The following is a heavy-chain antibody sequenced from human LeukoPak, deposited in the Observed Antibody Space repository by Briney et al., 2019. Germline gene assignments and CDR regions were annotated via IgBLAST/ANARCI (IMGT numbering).Heavy chain of an antibody. V-gene: IGHV3-9*01. CDR2: ISWNSGSI. CDR1: GFTFDDYA. D-gene: IGHD5-12*01. Sequence: PGRSLRLSCAASGFTFDDYAMHWVRQAPGKGLEWVSGISWNSGSIGYADSVKGRFTISRDNSKNTLYLQMNSLRAEDTAVYYCARDPRLRTERMSGYDKAFYFDYWGQGTLVTVSS. J-gene: IGHJ4*02. CDR3: ARDPRLRTERMSGYDKAFYFDY.